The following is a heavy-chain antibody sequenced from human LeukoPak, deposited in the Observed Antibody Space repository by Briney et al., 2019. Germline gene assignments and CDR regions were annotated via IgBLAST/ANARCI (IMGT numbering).Heavy chain of an antibody. D-gene: IGHD3-10*01. J-gene: IGHJ4*02. CDR3: ASSSTMVRGVIGY. CDR1: GYTFTSYA. CDR2: INAGNGNT. V-gene: IGHV1-3*01. Sequence: ASVKVSCKASGYTFTSYAMHWVRQAPGQRLEWMGWINAGNGNTKYSQKFQGRVAITRDTSASTAYMELSSLRSEDTAVYYCASSSTMVRGVIGYWGQGTLVTVSS.